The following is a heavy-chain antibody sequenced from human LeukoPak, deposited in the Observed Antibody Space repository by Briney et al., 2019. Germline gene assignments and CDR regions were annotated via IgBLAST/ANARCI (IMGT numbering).Heavy chain of an antibody. CDR3: ARDPRGPTTYDSSARDSLDY. V-gene: IGHV3-30*03. J-gene: IGHJ4*02. Sequence: PGGSLRLFCAASGFNFSSYSMHWVRQAPGKGLEGLAVILYDGSIQYYAESMKDRLTISRDNSRNTVYMQMSSLTTEDTAVYYCARDPRGPTTYDSSARDSLDYWGQGTLVTVSS. CDR2: ILYDGSIQ. D-gene: IGHD3-22*01. CDR1: GFNFSSYS.